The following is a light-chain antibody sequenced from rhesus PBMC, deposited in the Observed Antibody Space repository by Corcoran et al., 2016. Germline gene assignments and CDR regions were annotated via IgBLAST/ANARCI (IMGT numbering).Light chain of an antibody. V-gene: IGKV1-69*01. CDR1: QGISNW. J-gene: IGKJ2*01. CDR2: RAS. CDR3: QQHDNSPYS. Sequence: DIQMTQSPSSLSASVGDRVTITCRASQGISNWLAWYQQKPGKAPKLLIYRASNLETGVPSRFMGSGTGTDFTRTISSLQPEDIATYYCQQHDNSPYSFGQGTKVEIK.